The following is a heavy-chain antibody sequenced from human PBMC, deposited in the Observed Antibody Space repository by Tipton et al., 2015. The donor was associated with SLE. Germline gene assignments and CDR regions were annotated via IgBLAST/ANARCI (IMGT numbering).Heavy chain of an antibody. D-gene: IGHD4-23*01. CDR3: AREGVATPDY. CDR1: GFTFSSYE. J-gene: IGHJ4*02. CDR2: ISSSGSTI. Sequence: SLRLSCAASGFTFSSYEMNWVRQAPGKGLERVSYISSSGSTIYYADSVKGRFTISRDNAKKSLYLQMNSLRAEDTAVYYCAREGVATPDYWGQGTLVTVPS. V-gene: IGHV3-48*03.